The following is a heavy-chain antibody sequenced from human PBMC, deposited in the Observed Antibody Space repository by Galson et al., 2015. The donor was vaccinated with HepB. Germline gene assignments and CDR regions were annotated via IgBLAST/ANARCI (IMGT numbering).Heavy chain of an antibody. V-gene: IGHV1-3*01. J-gene: IGHJ5*02. CDR2: INAGNGNT. CDR1: GYTFTSYA. Sequence: SVKVSCKASGYTFTSYAMHWVRQAPGQRLEWMGWINAGNGNTKYSQKFQGRVTITRDTSASTAYMELSSLRSEDTAAYYCARSRWGVVAATAWFDPWGQGTLVTVSS. D-gene: IGHD2-15*01. CDR3: ARSRWGVVAATAWFDP.